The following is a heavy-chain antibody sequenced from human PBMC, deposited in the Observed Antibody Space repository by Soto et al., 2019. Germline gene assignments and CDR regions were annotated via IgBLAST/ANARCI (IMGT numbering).Heavy chain of an antibody. V-gene: IGHV3-30*18. D-gene: IGHD6-13*01. CDR3: AKASKGIAAAGTTTGGVLLIDY. Sequence: GGSLRLSCAASGFTFSSYGMHWVRQAPGKGLEWVAVISYDGSNKYYADSVKGRFTISRDNSKNTLYLQMNSLRAEDTAVYYCAKASKGIAAAGTTTGGVLLIDYWGQGTLVTVSS. J-gene: IGHJ4*02. CDR1: GFTFSSYG. CDR2: ISYDGSNK.